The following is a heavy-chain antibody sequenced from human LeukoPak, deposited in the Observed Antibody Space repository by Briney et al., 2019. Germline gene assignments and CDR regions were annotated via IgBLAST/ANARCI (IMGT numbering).Heavy chain of an antibody. V-gene: IGHV4-30-4*02. Sequence: PSETLSLTCTVSGGSISSGDYSWSWIRQPPGKGLEWIGYIYYSGSTYYNPSLKSRVTISVDTSKNQFSLKLSSVTAADTAVYYCARVRYSGSYSFDYWGQGTLVTVSS. J-gene: IGHJ4*02. CDR3: ARVRYSGSYSFDY. D-gene: IGHD1-26*01. CDR1: GGSISSGDYS. CDR2: IYYSGST.